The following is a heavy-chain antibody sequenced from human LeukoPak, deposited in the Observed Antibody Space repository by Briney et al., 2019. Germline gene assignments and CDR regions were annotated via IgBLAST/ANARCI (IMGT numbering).Heavy chain of an antibody. CDR1: GFTFSSYA. D-gene: IGHD4-17*01. Sequence: GGSLRLSCATSGFTFSSYAMDWVRQAPGKGLEWVSSISSGGNYKYYGDSVWGRFTISRDDAKNSLYLEMNSLRAEDTAVYYCARDTRQTSVTNFDSWGQGTQVIVS. V-gene: IGHV3-21*06. J-gene: IGHJ4*02. CDR2: ISSGGNYK. CDR3: ARDTRQTSVTNFDS.